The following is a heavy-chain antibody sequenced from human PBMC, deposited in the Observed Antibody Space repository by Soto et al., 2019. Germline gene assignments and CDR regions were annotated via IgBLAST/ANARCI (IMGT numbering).Heavy chain of an antibody. CDR1: GGSISSYY. CDR2: IYYSGST. Sequence: PSETLSLTCTVSGGSISSYYWSWIRQPPGKGLEWIGYIYYSGSTNYNPSLKSRVTISVDTSKNQFSLKLSSVTAADTAVYYCARASVVVAASHWFDPWGQGTLVTSPQ. D-gene: IGHD2-15*01. V-gene: IGHV4-59*01. CDR3: ARASVVVAASHWFDP. J-gene: IGHJ5*02.